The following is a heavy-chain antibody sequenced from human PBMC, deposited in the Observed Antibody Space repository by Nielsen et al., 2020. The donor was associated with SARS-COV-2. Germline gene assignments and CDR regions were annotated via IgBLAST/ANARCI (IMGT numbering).Heavy chain of an antibody. V-gene: IGHV4-59*13. D-gene: IGHD3-16*01. CDR2: IYHSGST. Sequence: SETLSLTCTVSGGSISGFYWSWIRQPPGKGLEWIGYIYHSGSTNNNPSLKSRVTISVDTSKNQFSLKLSSVTAADTAVYYCARSSSWGTSQVQEGYAFDIWGQGTMVTVSS. CDR1: GGSISGFY. J-gene: IGHJ3*02. CDR3: ARSSSWGTSQVQEGYAFDI.